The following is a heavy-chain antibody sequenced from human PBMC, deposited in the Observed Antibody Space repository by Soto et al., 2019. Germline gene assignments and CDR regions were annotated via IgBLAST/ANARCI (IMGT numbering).Heavy chain of an antibody. D-gene: IGHD2-2*01. CDR1: SGSISNYY. V-gene: IGHV4-59*01. CDR3: ARFTVDCSRTSCYRTSVDYYYYMDV. J-gene: IGHJ6*03. Sequence: PSETLSLTCTVSSGSISNYYWSWIRQPPGKGLEWIGYIYYTGSTNYNPSLKSRVAMSVDTSQSQFSLKVSSVTAADTAVYYCARFTVDCSRTSCYRTSVDYYYYMDVWGKGTTVTVSS. CDR2: IYYTGST.